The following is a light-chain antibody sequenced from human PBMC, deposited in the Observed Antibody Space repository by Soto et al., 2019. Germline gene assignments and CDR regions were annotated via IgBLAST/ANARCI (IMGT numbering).Light chain of an antibody. CDR1: QRVSGNY. CDR3: QQYATFPVT. J-gene: IGKJ3*01. CDR2: ASS. Sequence: NVLTQSPGTLSLTPGDSAVLSCRASQRVSGNYVAWYQQRPGRAPRLLIYASSTRTTGIPDRFSGSGSGTDFTLTNTRVEPEDLAVYYCQQYATFPVTFGPGTKVDIK. V-gene: IGKV3-20*01.